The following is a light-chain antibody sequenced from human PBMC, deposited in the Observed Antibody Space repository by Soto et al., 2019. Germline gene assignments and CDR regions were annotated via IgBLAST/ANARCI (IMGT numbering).Light chain of an antibody. CDR1: QSVSSSY. Sequence: EIVLTQSPGTLSLSPGERATLSCRASQSVSSSYLAWYQQKPGQAPRLLIYGASSRATGIPDRFSGSGSGTDFTLTISRLETEDFAVYYCQQYGSSPFPITFGQGTRLEIK. CDR3: QQYGSSPFPIT. CDR2: GAS. V-gene: IGKV3-20*01. J-gene: IGKJ5*01.